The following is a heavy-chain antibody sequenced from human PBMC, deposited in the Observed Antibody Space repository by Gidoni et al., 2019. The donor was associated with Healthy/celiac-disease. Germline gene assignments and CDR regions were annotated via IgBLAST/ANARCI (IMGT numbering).Heavy chain of an antibody. CDR1: VRSISSSSYY. CDR3: ARVPPYDSSGY. CDR2: IYYSGST. Sequence: QLQLQEAGPGLSKPSETLSLTCHVSVRSISSSSYYWGWVRQPPGKGLEWIGSIYYSGSTYYNPSLKSRVTISVDTSKNQFSLKLSSVTAADTAVYYCARVPPYDSSGYWGQGTLVTVSS. V-gene: IGHV4-39*07. J-gene: IGHJ4*02. D-gene: IGHD3-22*01.